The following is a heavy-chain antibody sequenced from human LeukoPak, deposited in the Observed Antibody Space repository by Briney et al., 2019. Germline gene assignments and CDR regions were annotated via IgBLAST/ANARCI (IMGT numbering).Heavy chain of an antibody. D-gene: IGHD4-11*01. J-gene: IGHJ4*02. CDR1: GGSISSDY. Sequence: SETLSLTCTVSGGSISSDYWSWIRQPPGEGLEWIGYIYYSGSTNYNPSLKSRVTISVDTSKNQFSLKLSSVTAADTAVYYCARGDHDYRDYWGQGTLVTVSS. V-gene: IGHV4-59*01. CDR2: IYYSGST. CDR3: ARGDHDYRDY.